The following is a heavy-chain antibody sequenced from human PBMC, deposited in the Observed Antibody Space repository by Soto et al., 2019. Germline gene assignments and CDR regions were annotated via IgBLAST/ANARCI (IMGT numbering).Heavy chain of an antibody. D-gene: IGHD3-10*01. V-gene: IGHV4-34*01. Sequence: QVQLQQWGAGLLKPSETLSLTCAVYGGSFSGYYWSWIRQPPGKGLEWIGEINHSGRTNYNPSLKSRVTIIVDASKNQSSLTLSSVTAADAAVYYCARGPRGAKVHYYYYMDVWGKGTTVTVSS. CDR2: INHSGRT. J-gene: IGHJ6*03. CDR3: ARGPRGAKVHYYYYMDV. CDR1: GGSFSGYY.